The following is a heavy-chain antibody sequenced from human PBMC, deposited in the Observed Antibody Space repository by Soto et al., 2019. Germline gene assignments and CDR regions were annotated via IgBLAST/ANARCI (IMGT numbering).Heavy chain of an antibody. D-gene: IGHD3-22*01. CDR2: INHSGST. CDR1: GGSFSGYY. J-gene: IGHJ4*02. CDR3: ARGLGYYDSSGYYFGEKDY. V-gene: IGHV4-34*01. Sequence: SETLSLTCAVYGGSFSGYYWSWIRQPPGKGLEWIGEINHSGSTNYNPSLKSRVTISVDTSKNQFSLKLSSVTAADTAVYYCARGLGYYDSSGYYFGEKDYWGQGTLVTVSS.